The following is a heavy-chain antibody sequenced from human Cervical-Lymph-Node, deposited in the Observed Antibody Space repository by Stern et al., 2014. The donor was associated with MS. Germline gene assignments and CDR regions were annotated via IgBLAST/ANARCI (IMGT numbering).Heavy chain of an antibody. CDR1: GYTFIRYY. V-gene: IGHV1-46*01. CDR3: ARLDGVGSQISD. J-gene: IGHJ1*01. D-gene: IGHD3-10*01. Sequence: VQLVESGAAVKKPGTSVKVSCQASGYTFIRYYINWMRQTHGQGLEWMGRIVTSDGSTNHAAAFKGRMTLSRDTSTSTVYMELNSLRSEDSAVYFCARLDGVGSQISDWGQGTLVTVSS. CDR2: IVTSDGST.